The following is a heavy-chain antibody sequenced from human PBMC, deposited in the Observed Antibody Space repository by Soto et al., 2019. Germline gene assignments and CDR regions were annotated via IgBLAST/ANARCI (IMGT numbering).Heavy chain of an antibody. V-gene: IGHV4-31*11. CDR2: IYYSGST. CDR1: GGSFSSGGYY. CDR3: ARGAERGYSSGWSGVILLDY. D-gene: IGHD6-19*01. Sequence: PSETLSLTCDVYGGSFSSGGYYWSWIRQHPGKGLEWIGYIYYSGSTYYNPSLKSRVTISVDTSKNQFSLKLSSVTAADTAVYYCARGAERGYSSGWSGVILLDYWGQGTLVTVSS. J-gene: IGHJ4*02.